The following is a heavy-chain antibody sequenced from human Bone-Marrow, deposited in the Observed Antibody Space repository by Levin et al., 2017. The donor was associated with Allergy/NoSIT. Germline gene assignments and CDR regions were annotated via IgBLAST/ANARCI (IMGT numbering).Heavy chain of an antibody. CDR3: ARGAQPFTFYDSDGYAY. D-gene: IGHD2/OR15-2a*01. CDR2: VSAYNGHT. Sequence: ASVKVSCKTSGFIFKNYGFIWVRQAPGQGLEWMGWVSAYNGHTNYEVKFHGRVTLSADTPTNTTHIALKSLRSDDTAVYYCARGAQPFTFYDSDGYAYWGQGTLVTVSS. J-gene: IGHJ4*02. V-gene: IGHV1-18*04. CDR1: GFIFKNYG.